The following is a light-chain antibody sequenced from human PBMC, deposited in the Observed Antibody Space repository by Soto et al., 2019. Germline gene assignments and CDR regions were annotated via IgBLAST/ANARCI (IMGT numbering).Light chain of an antibody. CDR3: QQYDSYSSGP. V-gene: IGKV1-5*01. CDR2: DAS. Sequence: IQITQSPSTLSASVGDIFTITCRASQTVNTWLAWYQQKPGKAPKVLIFDASSLKTGVPSRFSGSGSGTEFTLTISNLQPDDFATYYCQQYDSYSSGPFGQGTKVDIK. CDR1: QTVNTW. J-gene: IGKJ1*01.